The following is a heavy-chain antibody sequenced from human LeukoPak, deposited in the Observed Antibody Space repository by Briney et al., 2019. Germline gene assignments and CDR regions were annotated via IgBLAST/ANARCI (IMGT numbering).Heavy chain of an antibody. Sequence: GGSLRLSCAASGFTFSSYAMSWVRQAPGKGLEGVSDIRGSGGSTYYADSVKGRFTISRDNSKNTLYLQMNSLRAEDTAVYYCAKEESAAIHYFDYWGQGTLVTVSS. D-gene: IGHD2-2*02. CDR2: IRGSGGST. CDR1: GFTFSSYA. J-gene: IGHJ4*02. CDR3: AKEESAAIHYFDY. V-gene: IGHV3-23*01.